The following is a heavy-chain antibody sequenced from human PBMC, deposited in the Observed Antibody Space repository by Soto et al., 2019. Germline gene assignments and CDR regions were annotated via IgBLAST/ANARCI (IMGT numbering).Heavy chain of an antibody. D-gene: IGHD6-19*01. CDR3: AKDSSGWELDY. CDR2: ISYDGSNK. V-gene: IGHV3-30*18. CDR1: GFTFSSYG. Sequence: QVQLAESGGGVVQPGRSLRLSCAASGFTFSSYGMHWVRQAPGKGLEWVAVISYDGSNKYYADSVKGRFTISRDNSKNTLYLQMNSLRAQDTAVYYCAKDSSGWELDYWGQGTLVTVSS. J-gene: IGHJ4*02.